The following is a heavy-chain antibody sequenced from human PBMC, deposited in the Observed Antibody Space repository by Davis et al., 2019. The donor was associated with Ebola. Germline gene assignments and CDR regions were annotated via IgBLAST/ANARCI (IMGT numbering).Heavy chain of an antibody. J-gene: IGHJ4*02. V-gene: IGHV3-7*01. CDR3: AKDPDNSGYAEGYFDY. CDR2: IKQDGSEK. D-gene: IGHD5-12*01. Sequence: PGGSLRLSCAASGFTFSSYWMSWVRQAPGKGLEWVANIKQDGSEKYYVDSVKGRFTISRDNAKNSLYLQMNSLRAEDTAVYYCAKDPDNSGYAEGYFDYWGQGTLVTVSS. CDR1: GFTFSSYW.